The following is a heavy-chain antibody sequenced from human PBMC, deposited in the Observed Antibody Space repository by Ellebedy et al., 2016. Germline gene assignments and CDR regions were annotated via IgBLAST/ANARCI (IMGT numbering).Heavy chain of an antibody. V-gene: IGHV3-7*01. CDR2: IKEDGSEK. CDR1: GFTFSSYW. J-gene: IGHJ4*02. D-gene: IGHD2-2*01. Sequence: GGSLRLXXAASGFTFSSYWMSWVRQAPGKGLEWVANIKEDGSEKYYVDSVKGRFTISRDNAKNSLYLQMNSLRAEDTAVYYCASLGYCSSTSCHAFDYWGQGTLVTVSS. CDR3: ASLGYCSSTSCHAFDY.